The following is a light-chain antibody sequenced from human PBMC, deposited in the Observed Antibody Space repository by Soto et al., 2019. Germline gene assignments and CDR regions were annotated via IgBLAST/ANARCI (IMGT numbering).Light chain of an antibody. Sequence: DIQMTQSPSSLSASVGDRVTITCQASQDITNYLNWCQQKPGKAPNLLIYDASNLETGVPSRFRGSESGTDFTCTISSLQPEDIATYKYHNLPPLTFGGGTKVEIE. J-gene: IGKJ4*01. CDR2: DAS. CDR3: HNLPPLT. V-gene: IGKV1-33*01. CDR1: QDITNY.